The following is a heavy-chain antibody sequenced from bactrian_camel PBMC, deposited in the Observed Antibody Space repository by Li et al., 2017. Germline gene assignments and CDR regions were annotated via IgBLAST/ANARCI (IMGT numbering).Heavy chain of an antibody. D-gene: IGHD2*01. CDR2: INSGGSIT. CDR1: GFTLNSYY. Sequence: VQLVESGGGLVQPGGSLRIVCDSSGFTLNSYYMTWVRQAPGKGLEWVSSINSGGSITYYHKSVEGRFTVSRDNAKNTAYLVMNSLKPEDTAVYYCATGGGRTPGRQGYFGYWGQGTQVTVS. J-gene: IGHJ6*01. CDR3: ATGGGRTPGRQGYFGY. V-gene: IGHV3S40*01.